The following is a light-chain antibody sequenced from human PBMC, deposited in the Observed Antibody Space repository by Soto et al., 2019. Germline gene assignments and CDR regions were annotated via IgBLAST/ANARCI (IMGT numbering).Light chain of an antibody. V-gene: IGKV3-20*01. CDR2: GVS. Sequence: EIVLTQSPGTLSFSPLERATLSCRASQSVNTKYLAWYQQKPGQAPRLLISGVSSRATGIPDRFSGSGSGTDFILTISRVEPEDFAVYYCQQFGTSSLVTFGPGTKVDIK. J-gene: IGKJ3*01. CDR1: QSVNTKY. CDR3: QQFGTSSLVT.